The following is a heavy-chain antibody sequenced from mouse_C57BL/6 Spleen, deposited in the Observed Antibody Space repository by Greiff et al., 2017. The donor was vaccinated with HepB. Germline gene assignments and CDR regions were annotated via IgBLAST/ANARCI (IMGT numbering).Heavy chain of an antibody. V-gene: IGHV14-1*01. CDR2: IDPEDGGT. CDR1: GFNIRDYY. Sequence: EVQLQQSGAELVRPGASVKWSCTASGFNIRDYYMHWVKQRPDQGLEWIGRIDPEDGGTEYAPEFQGRATMTADTSSNTAYLQLRSLTSEDTAVYYWTTWARHYYGSRRAWFAYWGQGTLVTVSA. D-gene: IGHD1-1*01. J-gene: IGHJ3*01. CDR3: TTWARHYYGSRRAWFAY.